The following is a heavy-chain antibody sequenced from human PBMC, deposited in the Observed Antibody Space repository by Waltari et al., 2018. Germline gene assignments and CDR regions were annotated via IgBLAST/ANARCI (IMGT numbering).Heavy chain of an antibody. CDR3: AKGRGGVGDFDY. D-gene: IGHD1-26*01. Sequence: QLQLQESGPGLVKPSETLSLTCTVSGGTISGSDYYWGWIRQPPGKGLEGVGSIYYSGSTYHNPPLKSRVTIPIDTSKNQFSLKLPSVTAADTAVYYGAKGRGGVGDFDYWGQGTLVTVSS. CDR1: GGTISGSDYY. J-gene: IGHJ4*02. V-gene: IGHV4-39*07. CDR2: IYYSGST.